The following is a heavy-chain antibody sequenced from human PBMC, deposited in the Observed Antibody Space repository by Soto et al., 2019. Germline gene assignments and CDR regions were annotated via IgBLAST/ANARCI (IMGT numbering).Heavy chain of an antibody. D-gene: IGHD2-15*01. V-gene: IGHV1-2*04. J-gene: IGHJ3*02. CDR2: INPNSGGT. CDR3: ARVACSGGSCYDAFDI. CDR1: GYTFTGDY. Sequence: ASVKVSCKASGYTFTGDYMHWVRQAPGQGLEWMGWINPNSGGTNYAQKFQGWVTMTRDTSISTAYMELSRLRSDDTAVYYCARVACSGGSCYDAFDIWGQGTMVTVS.